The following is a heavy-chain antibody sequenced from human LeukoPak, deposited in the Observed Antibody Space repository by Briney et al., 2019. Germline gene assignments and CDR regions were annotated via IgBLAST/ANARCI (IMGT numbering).Heavy chain of an antibody. V-gene: IGHV5-51*01. CDR3: ARRAAAGTGGRWVYYYYMDV. CDR1: GYSFTSYW. D-gene: IGHD6-13*01. J-gene: IGHJ6*03. CDR2: IYPGDSDT. Sequence: PGESLKISCKGSGYSFTSYWIGWVRQMPGKGLEWMGIIYPGDSDTRYSPSFQGQVTISADKLSSTAYLQWSSLKASDTAMYYCARRAAAGTGGRWVYYYYMDVWGKGTTVTVSS.